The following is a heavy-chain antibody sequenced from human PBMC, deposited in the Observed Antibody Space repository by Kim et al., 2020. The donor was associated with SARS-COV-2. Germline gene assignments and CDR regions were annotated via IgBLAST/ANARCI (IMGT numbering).Heavy chain of an antibody. CDR1: GYTFIDYY. V-gene: IGHV1-2*02. Sequence: ASVKVSCKASGYTFIDYYMHWVRQAPGQGLEWMGWINPNSGVTKYAQKFQGRVTMTRDTSITTAYMELTRLTSDDTAVYYCVKVAIPVAGVPGYFQRWGQGTLVTVSS. CDR3: VKVAIPVAGVPGYFQR. D-gene: IGHD6-19*01. CDR2: INPNSGVT. J-gene: IGHJ1*01.